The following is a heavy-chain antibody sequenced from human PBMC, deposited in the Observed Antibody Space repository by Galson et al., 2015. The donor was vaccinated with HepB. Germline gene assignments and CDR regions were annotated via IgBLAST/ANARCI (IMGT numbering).Heavy chain of an antibody. V-gene: IGHV3-66*01. CDR1: GFTVSSNY. D-gene: IGHD3-22*01. CDR3: ARDFGLTHGYYDSSGLDI. Sequence: SLRLSCAASGFTVSSNYMSWVRQAPGKGLEWVSVIYSGGSTYYADSVKGRFTISRDNSKNTLYLQMNSLRAEDTAVYYCARDFGLTHGYYDSSGLDIWGQGTMVTVSS. CDR2: IYSGGST. J-gene: IGHJ3*02.